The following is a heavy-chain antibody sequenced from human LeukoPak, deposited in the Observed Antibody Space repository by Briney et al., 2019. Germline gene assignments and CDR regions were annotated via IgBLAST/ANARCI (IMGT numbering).Heavy chain of an antibody. CDR3: ARLDKYSSGWYFDY. Sequence: PSETLSLTYAVYGGSFSGYYWSWIRQPPGKGLEWIGEINHSGSTNYNPSLKSRVTISVDTSKNQFSLKLSSVTAADTAVYYCARLDKYSSGWYFDYWGQGTLVTVSS. CDR1: GGSFSGYY. CDR2: INHSGST. D-gene: IGHD6-19*01. J-gene: IGHJ4*02. V-gene: IGHV4-34*01.